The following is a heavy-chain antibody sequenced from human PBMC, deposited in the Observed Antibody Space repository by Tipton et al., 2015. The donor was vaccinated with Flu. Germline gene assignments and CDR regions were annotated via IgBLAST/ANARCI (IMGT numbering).Heavy chain of an antibody. D-gene: IGHD3-10*01. CDR2: ISGSGEST. J-gene: IGHJ4*02. CDR1: GFAFSTYA. Sequence: GSLRLSCAASGFAFSTYAMSWVRQAPGKGLEWLSAISGSGESTYYADSVKGRFTISRDKSENTLSLQMNSLRAEDTAVYYCAKTRITMVQGVIPYFDYWGQGTLVTVSS. CDR3: AKTRITMVQGVIPYFDY. V-gene: IGHV3-23*01.